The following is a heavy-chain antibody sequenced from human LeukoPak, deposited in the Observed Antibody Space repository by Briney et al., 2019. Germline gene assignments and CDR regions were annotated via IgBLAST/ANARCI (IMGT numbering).Heavy chain of an antibody. Sequence: SGTLSLTCTVSGGSISSYYWSWIRQPPGKGLEWIGYIYYSGSTNYNPSLESRVTISVDMSKTQFSLKLSSVTAADTAVYYCARGLRRVTTTPFDHWGQGTLVTVSS. V-gene: IGHV4-59*12. J-gene: IGHJ4*02. CDR3: ARGLRRVTTTPFDH. CDR2: IYYSGST. CDR1: GGSISSYY. D-gene: IGHD4-17*01.